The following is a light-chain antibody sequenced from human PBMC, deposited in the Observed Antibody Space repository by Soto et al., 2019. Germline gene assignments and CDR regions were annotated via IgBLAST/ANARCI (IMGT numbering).Light chain of an antibody. CDR2: GAS. CDR1: QSVSGSY. CDR3: QHYGSSPPIT. J-gene: IGKJ5*01. V-gene: IGKV3-20*01. Sequence: EIVLTQSPGTLSFSPGERATLSCRASQSVSGSYLAWYQQKPGQAPSLLIYGASSRATGIPDRFSGSGSGTDFTLTISRLEPEDFAVYYCQHYGSSPPITFGQGTRLEIK.